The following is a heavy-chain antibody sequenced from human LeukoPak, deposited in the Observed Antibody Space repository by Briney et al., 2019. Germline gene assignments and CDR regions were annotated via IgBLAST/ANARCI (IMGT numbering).Heavy chain of an antibody. CDR1: GFTVSNNY. D-gene: IGHD6-19*01. Sequence: GESLRLSCAASGFTVSNNYMSWVRQAPGKGLEWVSIIYSGGSTYYADSVKGRFTISGDNSKNTLYLQMNSLRAEDTAVYYCARDCCSGGYAGHWGQGILVTVSS. J-gene: IGHJ4*02. CDR3: ARDCCSGGYAGH. CDR2: IYSGGST. V-gene: IGHV3-66*01.